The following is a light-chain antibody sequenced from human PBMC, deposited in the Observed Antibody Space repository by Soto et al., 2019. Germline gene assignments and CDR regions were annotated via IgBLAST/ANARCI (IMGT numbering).Light chain of an antibody. CDR2: AAS. CDR1: QSISSY. CDR3: QQSYSTPVFT. V-gene: IGKV1-39*01. J-gene: IGKJ3*01. Sequence: DIQMTQSPSSLSASVGDRVTITCRASQSISSYLNWYQQKPGKAPKLLIHAASSLQSGVPSRFRGSRSGTDFTLTISSLQPEDFATYYCQQSYSTPVFTFGPGTKVDIK.